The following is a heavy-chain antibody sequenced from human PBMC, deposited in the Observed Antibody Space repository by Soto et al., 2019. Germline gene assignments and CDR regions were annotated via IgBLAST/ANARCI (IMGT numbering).Heavy chain of an antibody. D-gene: IGHD5-12*01. CDR3: ARERYGYSGYEFFDY. Sequence: ASVKVSCQASGYTFTGYYMHWVRQAPGQGLEWMGWINPNSGGTNYAQKFQGWVTMTRDTSISTAYMELSRLRSDDTAVYYCARERYGYSGYEFFDYWGQGTLVTVSS. J-gene: IGHJ4*02. V-gene: IGHV1-2*04. CDR2: INPNSGGT. CDR1: GYTFTGYY.